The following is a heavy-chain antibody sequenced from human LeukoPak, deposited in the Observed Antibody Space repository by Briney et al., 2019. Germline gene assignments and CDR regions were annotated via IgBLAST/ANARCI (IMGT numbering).Heavy chain of an antibody. CDR3: ARGEPHYYYDSSGYYYP. CDR1: GGSISSSSYY. Sequence: PSETLSLTCTVSGGSISSSSYYWGWIRQPPGKGLEWIGSIYYSGSTYYNPSLKSRVTISVDTSKNQFSLKLSSVTAADTAVYYCARGEPHYYYDSSGYYYPWGQGTLVTVSS. CDR2: IYYSGST. J-gene: IGHJ5*02. V-gene: IGHV4-39*01. D-gene: IGHD3-22*01.